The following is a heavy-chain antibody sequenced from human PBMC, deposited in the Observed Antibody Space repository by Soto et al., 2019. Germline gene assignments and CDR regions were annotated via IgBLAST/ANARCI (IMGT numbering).Heavy chain of an antibody. CDR3: ARDRYSSGWLDV. V-gene: IGHV1-3*01. CDR1: GYTFTSYA. Sequence: QVQLVQSGAEVKKPGASVKVSCKASGYTFTSYAMHWVRQARGQRLEWMGWINAGNGNTKYSQKFQGRVTITRDTSASTAYMELSSLRSEDTAVYYCARDRYSSGWLDVWGKGTTVTVSS. CDR2: INAGNGNT. J-gene: IGHJ6*04. D-gene: IGHD6-19*01.